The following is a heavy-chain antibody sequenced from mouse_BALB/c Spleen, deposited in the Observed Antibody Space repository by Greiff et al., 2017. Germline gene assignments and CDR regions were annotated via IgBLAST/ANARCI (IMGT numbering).Heavy chain of an antibody. D-gene: IGHD1-1*02. Sequence: EVQLVESGGGLVKPGGSLKLSCAASGFAFSSYDMSWVRQTPEKRLEWVAYISSGSSTIYYADTVKGRFTISRDNPKNTLFLQMTSLRSEDTAMYYCARKTAAMVWDYWGQGTSVTVSS. CDR2: ISSGSSTI. CDR1: GFAFSSYD. J-gene: IGHJ4*01. CDR3: ARKTAAMVWDY. V-gene: IGHV5-12-1*01.